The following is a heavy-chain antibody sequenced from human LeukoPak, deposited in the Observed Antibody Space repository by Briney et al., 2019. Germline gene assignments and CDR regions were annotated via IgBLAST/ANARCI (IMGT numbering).Heavy chain of an antibody. J-gene: IGHJ4*02. CDR3: ARDRGSSGYYYGY. Sequence: ASVKVSCKASGYTFTGYYMHWVRQAPGQGLEWMGWINPNSGGTNYARKFQGRVTMTRDTSISTAYMELSRLRSDDTAVYYCARDRGSSGYYYGYWGQGTLVTVSS. V-gene: IGHV1-2*02. CDR2: INPNSGGT. D-gene: IGHD3-22*01. CDR1: GYTFTGYY.